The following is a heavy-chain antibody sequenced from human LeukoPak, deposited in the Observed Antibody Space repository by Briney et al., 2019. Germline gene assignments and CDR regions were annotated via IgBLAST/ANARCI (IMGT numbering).Heavy chain of an antibody. Sequence: PGGSLRLSCAASGFTFSSYWMSWVRQAPGKGLEWVASIKQDGSEKYYVDSVKGRFTISRDNAKNSLYLQMNSLRAEDTAVYYCARDQIAGYYDYVWGSYHALDYWGQGTLVTVSS. CDR2: IKQDGSEK. J-gene: IGHJ4*02. D-gene: IGHD3-16*02. CDR1: GFTFSSYW. V-gene: IGHV3-7*01. CDR3: ARDQIAGYYDYVWGSYHALDY.